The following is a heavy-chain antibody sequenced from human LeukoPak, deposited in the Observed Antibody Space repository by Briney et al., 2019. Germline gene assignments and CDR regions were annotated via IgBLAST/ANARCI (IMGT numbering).Heavy chain of an antibody. J-gene: IGHJ6*02. V-gene: IGHV3-7*01. Sequence: PGGSLRLSCAASGFTFNIYWMSWVRQAQGKGLEWVANIKQDGDEKYYVDSVKGRFTISRDKAKNSLYLQMNRQRGEETGVYYCAREFEYCIGGSCYGYYYYCMDVWGQGTTLTVSS. CDR1: GFTFNIYW. CDR2: IKQDGDEK. CDR3: AREFEYCIGGSCYGYYYYCMDV. D-gene: IGHD2-15*01.